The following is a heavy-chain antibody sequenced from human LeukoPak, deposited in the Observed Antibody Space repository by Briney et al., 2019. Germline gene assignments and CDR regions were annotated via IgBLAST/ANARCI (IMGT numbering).Heavy chain of an antibody. CDR2: IIPILGIA. CDR1: GGTFSSYT. CDR3: ARDPRTTRDWED. D-gene: IGHD2/OR15-2a*01. V-gene: IGHV1-69*04. J-gene: IGHJ4*02. Sequence: SVKVSCKASGGTFSSYTISWVRQAPGQGFEWVGRIIPILGIANYAQKFQGRVTITADKSTSTAYMELSSLRSEDTAVYYCARDPRTTRDWEDWGQGTLVTVSS.